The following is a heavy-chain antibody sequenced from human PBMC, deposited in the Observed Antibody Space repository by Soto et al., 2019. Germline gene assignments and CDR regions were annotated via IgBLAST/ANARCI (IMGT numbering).Heavy chain of an antibody. CDR2: INTNSGGT. Sequence: GASVKVSCKASGYTFTGYYMHWVRQAPGQGLEWMGWINTNSGGTNYAQKFQGRVTMTRDTSISTAYMELSRLRSDDTAVYYCARGGTYYDFWSGYSHWFDPWGQGTLVTVSS. V-gene: IGHV1-2*02. CDR1: GYTFTGYY. D-gene: IGHD3-3*01. CDR3: ARGGTYYDFWSGYSHWFDP. J-gene: IGHJ5*02.